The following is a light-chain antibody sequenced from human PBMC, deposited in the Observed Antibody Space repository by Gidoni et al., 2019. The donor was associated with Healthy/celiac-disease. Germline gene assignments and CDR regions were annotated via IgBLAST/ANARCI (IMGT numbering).Light chain of an antibody. Sequence: ELVMTQSPATLSVSPGERATLSCSASQSVSSNLAWYQQKPGQAPRLLIYGASTRDTGIPARLSGSGSGTEFTLTISSLKSEDFAVYYCKQYNNWPPITFGQGTRLEIK. V-gene: IGKV3-15*01. J-gene: IGKJ5*01. CDR1: QSVSSN. CDR2: GAS. CDR3: KQYNNWPPIT.